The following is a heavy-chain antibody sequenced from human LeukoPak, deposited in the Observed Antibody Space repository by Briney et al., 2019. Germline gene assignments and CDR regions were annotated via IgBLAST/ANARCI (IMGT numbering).Heavy chain of an antibody. CDR2: INPNSGGT. D-gene: IGHD4-17*01. Sequence: ASVKVSCKASGYTFSNYGISWVRQAPGQGLEWMGWINPNSGGTNYAQKFQGRVTMTRDTSISTAYMELSRLRSDDTAVYYCARDFRDYGDYDDYWGQGTLVTVSS. CDR1: GYTFSNYG. V-gene: IGHV1-2*02. CDR3: ARDFRDYGDYDDY. J-gene: IGHJ4*02.